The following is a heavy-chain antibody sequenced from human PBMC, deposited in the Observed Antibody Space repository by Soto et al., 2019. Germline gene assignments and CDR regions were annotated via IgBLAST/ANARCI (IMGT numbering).Heavy chain of an antibody. J-gene: IGHJ6*02. D-gene: IGHD1-26*01. V-gene: IGHV4-31*03. CDR1: GGSISSGGYY. CDR3: ARDRISAYYYNGFDV. CDR2: IFYSGST. Sequence: QVQLQESGPGLVRPSQSLSLTCTVSGGSISSGGYYWGWIRQHPDKGLEWIGSIFYSGSTYYNPSLQSRVTMSVDTSKNQFSLKLSSVTAADSALYYCARDRISAYYYNGFDVWGQGTTVTVSS.